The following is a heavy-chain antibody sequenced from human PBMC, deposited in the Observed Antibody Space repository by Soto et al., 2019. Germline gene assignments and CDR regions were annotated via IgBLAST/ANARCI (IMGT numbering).Heavy chain of an antibody. CDR2: ISTSGATR. CDR3: ARNRRNFDIWSDPQVGDGMDV. J-gene: IGHJ6*02. CDR1: GFTFSSYE. V-gene: IGHV3-48*03. Sequence: ESGGGLVQPGGSLRLSCAASGFTFSSYEMNWVRQAPGKGLEWVSYISTSGATRYYVDSVKGRFTISRDNAKNSLYLQMNSLRAEDTALYYCARNRRNFDIWSDPQVGDGMDVWGQGTTVTVSS. D-gene: IGHD3-3*01.